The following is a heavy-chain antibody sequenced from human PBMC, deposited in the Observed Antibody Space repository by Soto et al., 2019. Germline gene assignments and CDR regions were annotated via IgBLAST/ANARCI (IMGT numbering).Heavy chain of an antibody. D-gene: IGHD6-25*01. V-gene: IGHV1-69*13. J-gene: IGHJ6*02. Sequence: SVKVSCKASGGTFSSYAISWVRQAPGQGLEWMGGIIPIFGTANYAQKFQGRVTITADESTSTAYMELSSLRSEDTAVYYCARGGGQQRPYYYYGMDVWGQGTTVTVSS. CDR3: ARGGGQQRPYYYYGMDV. CDR2: IIPIFGTA. CDR1: GGTFSSYA.